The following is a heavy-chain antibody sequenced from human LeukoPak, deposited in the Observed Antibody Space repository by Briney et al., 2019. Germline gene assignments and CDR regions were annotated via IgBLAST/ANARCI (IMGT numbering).Heavy chain of an antibody. CDR1: GGSISSYY. Sequence: SETLSLTCTVSGGSISSYYWNWIRQPPGKGLEWIGEIAHSGSTNYNPSLKSRVTISVDTSKNQFSLKLSSVTAADAAVYYCARGLVTHVGLWNYWGQGTLVTVSS. V-gene: IGHV4-34*01. CDR2: IAHSGST. J-gene: IGHJ4*02. CDR3: ARGLVTHVGLWNY. D-gene: IGHD2-21*02.